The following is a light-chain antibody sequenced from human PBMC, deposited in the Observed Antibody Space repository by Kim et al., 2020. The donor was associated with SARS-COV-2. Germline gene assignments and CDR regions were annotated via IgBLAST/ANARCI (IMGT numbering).Light chain of an antibody. CDR2: TAS. CDR3: QQLNSYPVT. J-gene: IGKJ3*01. CDR1: QGISSY. Sequence: ASVGDRVSITGRASQGISSYLAWYQQKAGKAPKLLIYTASTLQSGVPSRFSGSGSGTDFTLTISSLQPEDFATYYCQQLNSYPVTFGPGTKVDIK. V-gene: IGKV1-9*01.